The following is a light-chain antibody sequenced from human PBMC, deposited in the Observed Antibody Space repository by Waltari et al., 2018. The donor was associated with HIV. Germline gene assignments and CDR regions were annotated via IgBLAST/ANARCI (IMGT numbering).Light chain of an antibody. Sequence: QSALTQPPSVSGSPGQSVSISCPGSSSDVGSYNRVSWYQQPPGTAPKLIIYEVNNRPSGVPDRFSGSKSGNTASLAISGLQAEDEADYYCSLYTGTTNVLFGGGTKLTVL. V-gene: IGLV2-18*01. CDR3: SLYTGTTNVL. CDR1: SSDVGSYNR. CDR2: EVN. J-gene: IGLJ2*01.